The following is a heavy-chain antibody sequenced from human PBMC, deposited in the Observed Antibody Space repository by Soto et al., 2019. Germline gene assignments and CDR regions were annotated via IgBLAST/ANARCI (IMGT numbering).Heavy chain of an antibody. CDR3: ARVRVSSPLFYYYYYGMDV. V-gene: IGHV1-69*06. CDR1: GGTFSSYA. CDR2: IIPIFGTA. Sequence: SVKVSCKASGGTFSSYAISWVRQAPGQGLEWMGGIIPIFGTANYAQKFQGRVTITADKSTSTAYMELSSLRSEDTAVYYCARVRVSSPLFYYYYYGMDVWGQGTTVTVSS. D-gene: IGHD2-21*01. J-gene: IGHJ6*02.